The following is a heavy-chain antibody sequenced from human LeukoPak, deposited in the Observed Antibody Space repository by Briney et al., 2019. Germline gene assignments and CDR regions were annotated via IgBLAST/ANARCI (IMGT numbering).Heavy chain of an antibody. Sequence: PSETLSLTCTVSGDSISSTSYYWGWIRQPPGKGLEWIGSVSYTGSTFYNPSLKSRVTISVDTSNHQFSLNLTSVTAADTAVYYCARSSNGQIDSWGQGALVTVSS. CDR2: VSYTGST. CDR1: GDSISSTSYY. CDR3: ARSSNGQIDS. V-gene: IGHV4-39*01. J-gene: IGHJ4*02.